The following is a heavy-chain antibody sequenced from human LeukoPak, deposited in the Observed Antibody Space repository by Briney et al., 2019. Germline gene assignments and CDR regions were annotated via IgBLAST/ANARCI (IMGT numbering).Heavy chain of an antibody. D-gene: IGHD1-26*01. V-gene: IGHV4-34*01. Sequence: SETLSLTCAVYGGSFSGYYWSWIRQPPGKGLEWIGEINHSGSTNYNPSLKSRVTISVDTSKNKFSLKLSSVTAADTAVYYCARGKSGSYSRDWFDPWGQGTLVTVFS. CDR1: GGSFSGYY. J-gene: IGHJ5*02. CDR2: INHSGST. CDR3: ARGKSGSYSRDWFDP.